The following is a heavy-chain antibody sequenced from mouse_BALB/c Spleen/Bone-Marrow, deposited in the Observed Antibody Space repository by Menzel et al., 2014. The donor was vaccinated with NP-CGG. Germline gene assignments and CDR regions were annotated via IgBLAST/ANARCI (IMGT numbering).Heavy chain of an antibody. D-gene: IGHD2-4*01. CDR3: ASYDYGDYFDY. CDR1: GFNVKDTY. V-gene: IGHV14-3*02. CDR2: IDPANGNT. Sequence: EVQLQQSVAELVKPGASVKLSCTASGFNVKDTYIHWVKQRPEQGLEWIGRIDPANGNTKYDPKFQGKATITADTSSNTAYLQLSSLTSEDTAVYYCASYDYGDYFDYWGQGTTLTVSS. J-gene: IGHJ2*01.